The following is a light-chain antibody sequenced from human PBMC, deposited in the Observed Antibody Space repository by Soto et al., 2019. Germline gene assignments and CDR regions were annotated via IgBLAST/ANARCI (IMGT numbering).Light chain of an antibody. J-gene: IGKJ5*01. Sequence: AIRMTQSPSSFSASTGDRVTITCRASQGISSYLAWYQQKPGKAPKLLIYAASTLQSGVPSRFSGSGSGTDFTLTISSLQTEEFATYYCQQSYSTLSTFGQGTRLEIK. CDR3: QQSYSTLST. CDR1: QGISSY. CDR2: AAS. V-gene: IGKV1-8*01.